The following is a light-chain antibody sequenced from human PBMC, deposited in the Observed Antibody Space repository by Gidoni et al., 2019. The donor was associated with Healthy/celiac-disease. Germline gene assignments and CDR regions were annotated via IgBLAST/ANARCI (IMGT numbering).Light chain of an antibody. CDR3: CSYAGSSPV. V-gene: IGLV2-23*01. CDR1: SSDVGSYNL. Sequence: QSALPQPASVSGPPGQSITISCTGTSSDVGSYNLVSWYQQHPGKAPKLMIYEGSKRPSGVSNRFSGSKSGNTASLTISGLQAEDEADYYCCSYAGSSPVFGGGTKLTVL. J-gene: IGLJ2*01. CDR2: EGS.